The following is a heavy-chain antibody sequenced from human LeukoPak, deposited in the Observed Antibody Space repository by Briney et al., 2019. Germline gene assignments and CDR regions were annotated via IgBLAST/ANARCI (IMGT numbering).Heavy chain of an antibody. V-gene: IGHV3-23*01. J-gene: IGHJ4*02. CDR1: VFTFSSYA. CDR2: ISGSGGST. D-gene: IGHD3-9*01. Sequence: GGSLRLSCAASVFTFSSYAMSWVRQAPGKGLEWVSAISGSGGSTYYADSVKGRFTISRDNSKNTLYLQMNSLRAEDTAVYYCAKDAVLRYFDWLPLDYWGQGTLVTVSS. CDR3: AKDAVLRYFDWLPLDY.